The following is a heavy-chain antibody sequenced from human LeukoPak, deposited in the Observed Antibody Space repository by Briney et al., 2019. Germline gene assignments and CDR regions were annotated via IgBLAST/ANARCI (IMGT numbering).Heavy chain of an antibody. Sequence: SGLTLVKPTQTLTLTCTFSGFSLSTSGVGVGWIRQPPGKALEWLALIYWDDDKRYSPSLKSRLTITKDTSKNQVVLTMTNMDPVDTATYYCAHRRDTIFGADYYMDVWGKGTTVTVSS. J-gene: IGHJ6*03. D-gene: IGHD3-3*01. CDR2: IYWDDDK. CDR1: GFSLSTSGVG. CDR3: AHRRDTIFGADYYMDV. V-gene: IGHV2-5*02.